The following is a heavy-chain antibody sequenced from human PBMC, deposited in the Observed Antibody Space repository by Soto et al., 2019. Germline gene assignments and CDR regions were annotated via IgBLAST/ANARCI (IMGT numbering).Heavy chain of an antibody. CDR2: ISGSGGST. Sequence: EVQLLESGGALVQPGGSLKLSFAASEFTFTSYPMSWFPQPPGRGLEWVSAISGSGGSTYYADSVKGRFTISRDNSKNTLYLQMNSLRAEDTAVYYCAKDLRGSYYLSYWGQGTLVTVSS. V-gene: IGHV3-23*01. CDR3: AKDLRGSYYLSY. D-gene: IGHD1-26*01. CDR1: EFTFTSYP. J-gene: IGHJ4*02.